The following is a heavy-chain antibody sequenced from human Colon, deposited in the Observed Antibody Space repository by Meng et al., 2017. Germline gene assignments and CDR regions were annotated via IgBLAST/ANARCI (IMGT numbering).Heavy chain of an antibody. D-gene: IGHD3/OR15-3a*01. V-gene: IGHV4-4*02. CDR1: GGSISSNW. CDR2: FFHTGRT. J-gene: IGHJ4*02. Sequence: LQGPGPGLVKPSGTLSLTCAVSGGSISSNWWSWVRQPPGKGLEWIGEFFHTGRTNYDPSLKSRVTISVDKSNNQFSLKLTSVTAADTAVYYCARHISILGQRGFDYWGQGTLVTVSS. CDR3: ARHISILGQRGFDY.